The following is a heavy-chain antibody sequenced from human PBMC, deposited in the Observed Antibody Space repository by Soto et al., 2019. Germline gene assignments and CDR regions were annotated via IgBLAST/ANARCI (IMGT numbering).Heavy chain of an antibody. D-gene: IGHD2-15*01. V-gene: IGHV1-8*01. J-gene: IGHJ2*01. CDR3: AREGRYCSGGSCYSNWYFDL. CDR2: MNPNRGNT. CDR1: RYTFISYD. Sequence: ASVKVSCKASRYTFISYDINWVRQATGQGLEWMGWMNPNRGNTGYAQKFQGRVTMTRNTSISTAYMELSSLRSEDTAVYYCAREGRYCSGGSCYSNWYFDLWGRGTLVTVSS.